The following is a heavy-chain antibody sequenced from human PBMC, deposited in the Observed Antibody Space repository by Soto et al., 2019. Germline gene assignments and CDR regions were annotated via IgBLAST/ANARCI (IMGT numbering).Heavy chain of an antibody. J-gene: IGHJ3*02. D-gene: IGHD6-13*01. V-gene: IGHV3-74*01. CDR2: MNNDGSYT. Sequence: EVQLVESGGGLVQPGGSLRLSCAASGFTFSSYWMYWVRQAPGKGLAWVSHMNNDGSYTIYAESVKGRVTFSRDNAKNTLYLQMNSLGAEDTAVYDCVRGGYMHACDIWGQGTMVTVSS. CDR1: GFTFSSYW. CDR3: VRGGYMHACDI.